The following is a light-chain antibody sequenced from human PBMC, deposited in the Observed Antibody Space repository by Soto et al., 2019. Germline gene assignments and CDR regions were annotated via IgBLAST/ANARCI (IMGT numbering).Light chain of an antibody. Sequence: TQYTDTLSLSQGERATLSCRASQTVSNNYLAWYQQKPGQAPRLLIYDASSRATGIPDRFSGGGSGTDFTLTISSLQSEDFAVYYCPQYNNWLYSFGHGTKVDI. J-gene: IGKJ2*01. V-gene: IGKV3D-20*02. CDR2: DAS. CDR1: QTVSNNY. CDR3: PQYNNWLYS.